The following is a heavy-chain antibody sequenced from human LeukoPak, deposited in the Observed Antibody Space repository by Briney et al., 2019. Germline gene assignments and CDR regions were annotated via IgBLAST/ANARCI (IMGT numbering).Heavy chain of an antibody. CDR1: GSRFTSYW. CDR2: IYPGDSDT. J-gene: IGHJ3*02. D-gene: IGHD3-9*01. Sequence: GAALQSSSKGSGSRFTSYWIGWGRRMPGKGVEGMGIIYPGDSDTRYSPSFQGQVTISADKSIKTAYLQWSSLKASDTAMYYCARRKGYDILTGTLFAFDIWGQGTMVTVSS. CDR3: ARRKGYDILTGTLFAFDI. V-gene: IGHV5-51*01.